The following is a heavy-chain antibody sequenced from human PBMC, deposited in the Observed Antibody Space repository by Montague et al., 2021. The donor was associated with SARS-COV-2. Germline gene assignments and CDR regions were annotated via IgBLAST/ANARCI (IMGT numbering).Heavy chain of an antibody. V-gene: IGHV4-34*01. J-gene: IGHJ4*02. CDR1: GGYFTGYY. CDR2: VNHYGST. D-gene: IGHD3-22*01. CDR3: ARGRDYDSTTYYSD. Sequence: SETLSLTCTVSGGYFTGYYWAWIRQPPGKGLEWIGEVNHYGSTNYNPSLKSLVTISGDTPKKQVSLRLTSVTAAATAVYYCARGRDYDSTTYYSDWGQGTLVTASS.